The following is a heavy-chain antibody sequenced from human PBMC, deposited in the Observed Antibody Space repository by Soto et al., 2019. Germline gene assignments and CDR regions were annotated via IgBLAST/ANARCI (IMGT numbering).Heavy chain of an antibody. J-gene: IGHJ4*02. CDR2: ISGYNSNT. V-gene: IGHV1-18*01. CDR1: GYTFTSYG. Sequence: ASVKVSCKASGYTFTSYGITWVRQAPGQGLEWMGWISGYNSNTNYAQKFEGRVRMTKDTTRSTAYLEARSLRFDDTAVYYCGRERQWEPVPYWGQGTPVTVSS. D-gene: IGHD1-26*01. CDR3: GRERQWEPVPY.